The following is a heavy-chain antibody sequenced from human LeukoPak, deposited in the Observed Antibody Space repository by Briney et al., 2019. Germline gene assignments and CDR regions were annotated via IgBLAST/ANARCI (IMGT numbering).Heavy chain of an antibody. CDR1: GGSFSGYY. CDR2: INHSGNT. V-gene: IGHV4-34*01. CDR3: ARGLSDVY. J-gene: IGHJ4*02. Sequence: SETLSLTCAVYGGSFSGYYWTWIRQTPGKGLEWIGEINHSGNTNYNPSLQSRVTISLDTSTNQFSLKLTSATAADTAVYYCARGLSDVYWGQGTLVTVSS.